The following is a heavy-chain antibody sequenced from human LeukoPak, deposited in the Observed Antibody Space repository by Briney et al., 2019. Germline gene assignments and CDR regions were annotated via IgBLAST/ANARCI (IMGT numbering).Heavy chain of an antibody. CDR1: GYSFTSYW. D-gene: IGHD1-26*01. Sequence: GESLKISCKGSGYSFTSYWISWVRQMPGKGLEWAGRIDPGDSETNYSPSLQGHVTISADKSISTAYLQWSSLKASDTAMYYCARRGYDSGSYFNYWGQGTLVTVSS. CDR3: ARRGYDSGSYFNY. CDR2: IDPGDSET. V-gene: IGHV5-10-1*01. J-gene: IGHJ4*02.